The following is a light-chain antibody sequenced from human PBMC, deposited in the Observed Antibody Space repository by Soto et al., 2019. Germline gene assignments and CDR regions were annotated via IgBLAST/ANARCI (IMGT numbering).Light chain of an antibody. Sequence: EVVMTQSPASLSVSPGERATLSCRASQNIRNNLAWYQQKPGQSPRLLISGASTREAGIPGRFSGSGSGTEFTLIISSLQSEDFAVYYCQQYGSSPRTFGQGTKVEIK. CDR1: QNIRNN. CDR3: QQYGSSPRT. CDR2: GAS. J-gene: IGKJ1*01. V-gene: IGKV3-15*01.